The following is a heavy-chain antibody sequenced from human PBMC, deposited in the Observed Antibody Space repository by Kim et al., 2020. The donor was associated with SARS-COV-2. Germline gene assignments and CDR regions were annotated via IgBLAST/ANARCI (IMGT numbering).Heavy chain of an antibody. Sequence: GGSLRLSCAASGFTFSSYAMSWVRQAPGKGLEWVSSTSGSGATTKYADSVRGRFTISRDNSKKIVSLQMNNLRAEDTAIYYCAKDLSGSGSHVNFDY. V-gene: IGHV3-23*01. D-gene: IGHD3-10*01. J-gene: IGHJ4*01. CDR2: TSGSGATT. CDR1: GFTFSSYA. CDR3: AKDLSGSGSHVNFDY.